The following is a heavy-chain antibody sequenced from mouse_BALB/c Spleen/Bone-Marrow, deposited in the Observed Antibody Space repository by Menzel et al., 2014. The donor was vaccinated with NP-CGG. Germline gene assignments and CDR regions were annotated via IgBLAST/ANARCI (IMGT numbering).Heavy chain of an antibody. CDR1: GFDFGRYW. D-gene: IGHD1-2*01. CDR2: INPGSSTI. CDR3: ARLGYYGYHDN. Sequence: DVHLVESGGGLVQPGGSLNLACVASGFDFGRYWMSWARQAPGKGLVWIGEINPGSSTINYSPSLKDKFIMSRDNAKNTLYLQMRKVRSEDTALYYCARLGYYGYHDNWGQGTTLTVSS. V-gene: IGHV4-2*02. J-gene: IGHJ2*01.